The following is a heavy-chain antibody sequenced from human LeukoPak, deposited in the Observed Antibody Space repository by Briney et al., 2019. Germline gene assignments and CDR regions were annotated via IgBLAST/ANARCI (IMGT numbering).Heavy chain of an antibody. J-gene: IGHJ1*01. CDR2: ISSSGSTI. V-gene: IGHV3-11*04. CDR3: ARVDSSGYYYRAEYFQH. CDR1: GFTFSDYY. Sequence: PGGSLRLSCVASGFTFSDYYMSWIRQAPGKGLEWVSYISSSGSTIYYADSVKGRFTISRDNAKNSLYLQMNSLRAEDTAVYYCARVDSSGYYYRAEYFQHWGQGTLVTVSS. D-gene: IGHD3-22*01.